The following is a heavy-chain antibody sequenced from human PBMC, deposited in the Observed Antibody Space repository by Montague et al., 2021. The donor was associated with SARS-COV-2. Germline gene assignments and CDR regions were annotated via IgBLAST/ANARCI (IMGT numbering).Heavy chain of an antibody. CDR1: GGSIGSSNW. V-gene: IGHV4-4*02. D-gene: IGHD3-16*01. Sequence: SETLFTCAVSGGSIGSSNWWSWVRQPPGKGLEWIGEIYHSGNTDYSPSLQSRFTISVDKSKNQFSLRLSSVTAADTAVYYCARSSILGAHRFDYWGQGTLVTVSS. CDR2: IYHSGNT. J-gene: IGHJ4*02. CDR3: ARSSILGAHRFDY.